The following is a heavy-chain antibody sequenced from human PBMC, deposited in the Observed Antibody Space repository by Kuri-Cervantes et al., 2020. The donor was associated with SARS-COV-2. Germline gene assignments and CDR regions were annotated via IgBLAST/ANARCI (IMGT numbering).Heavy chain of an antibody. J-gene: IGHJ4*02. Sequence: SETLSLTCTVSGGSISGDTYYWSWVRQPAGKGLEWIGRIYSSGNTHYNPSLKSRVTISEDTSKNQFSLKLTSVTAADTAVYFCARGRGYHDSSGYYFDSWGQGTLVTVSS. D-gene: IGHD3-22*01. CDR1: GGSISGDTYY. CDR3: ARGRGYHDSSGYYFDS. V-gene: IGHV4-61*02. CDR2: IYSSGNT.